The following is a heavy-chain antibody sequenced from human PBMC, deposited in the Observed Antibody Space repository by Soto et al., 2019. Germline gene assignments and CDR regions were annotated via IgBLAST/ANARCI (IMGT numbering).Heavy chain of an antibody. J-gene: IGHJ4*02. Sequence: SETLSLTCAVYGGSFSGYYWSWIRQPPGKGLEWIGEINHSGSTNYNPSLKSRVTISVDTSKNQFSLKLSSVTAADTAVYYCARGSKDTAMVTFDYWGQGTLVTVSS. CDR1: GGSFSGYY. D-gene: IGHD5-18*01. V-gene: IGHV4-34*01. CDR2: INHSGST. CDR3: ARGSKDTAMVTFDY.